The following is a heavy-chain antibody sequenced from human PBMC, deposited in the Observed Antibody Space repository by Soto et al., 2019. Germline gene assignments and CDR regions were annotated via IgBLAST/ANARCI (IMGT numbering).Heavy chain of an antibody. CDR1: GGSISGSY. CDR2: VYYTGST. Sequence: KPSQTLSPTCSVSGGSISGSYWSWIRQSPGKGLEWLGYVYYTGSTNYSPSLRSRVSISVDTSKNEFSLRLSSVTAADTAVYFCARSVAVPGAHIDYWGQGTQVTVSS. CDR3: ARSVAVPGAHIDY. V-gene: IGHV4-59*01. J-gene: IGHJ4*02. D-gene: IGHD6-19*01.